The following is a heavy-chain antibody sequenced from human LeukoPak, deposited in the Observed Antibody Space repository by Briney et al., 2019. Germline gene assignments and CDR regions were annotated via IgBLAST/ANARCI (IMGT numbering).Heavy chain of an antibody. D-gene: IGHD1-26*01. V-gene: IGHV3-7*01. CDR2: INPDGSEK. J-gene: IGHJ6*03. CDR1: GFTFSNYW. Sequence: GGSLRLSCAASGFTFSNYWMNWVRQAPGKGLEWVANINPDGSEKRYVESVKGRFTISRDNARNSLYLQMNSLTAEDTAVYYCARDPYSGAYGNTYYYYMDVWGKGTTATISS. CDR3: ARDPYSGAYGNTYYYYMDV.